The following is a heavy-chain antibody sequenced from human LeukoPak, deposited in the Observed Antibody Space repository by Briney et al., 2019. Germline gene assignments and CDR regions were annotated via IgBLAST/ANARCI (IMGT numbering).Heavy chain of an antibody. Sequence: GESLKISCKGSGYSFTNYWIGWVRQMPGKGLEWMGIIHPSDSDVRYSPSFQGQVTISADKSITTAYLQWSSLKPSDTAIYYCARWGEVLSSSWSNYWGQGALVTVSS. CDR3: ARWGEVLSSSWSNY. CDR2: IHPSDSDV. V-gene: IGHV5-51*01. D-gene: IGHD6-13*01. J-gene: IGHJ4*02. CDR1: GYSFTNYW.